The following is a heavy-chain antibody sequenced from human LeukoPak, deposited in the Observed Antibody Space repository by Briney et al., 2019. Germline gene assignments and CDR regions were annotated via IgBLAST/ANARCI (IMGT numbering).Heavy chain of an antibody. Sequence: SETLSLTCTISGGSISSSTSYWGWVRQPPGKGLEWIGIIYYTGSTYYNPSLKSRVTISVDTSKNQFSLKLSSVTAADTAVYYCARDYASGSYHFDYWGHGTLVTFSS. D-gene: IGHD3-10*01. V-gene: IGHV4-39*02. J-gene: IGHJ4*01. CDR3: ARDYASGSYHFDY. CDR1: GGSISSSTSY. CDR2: IYYTGST.